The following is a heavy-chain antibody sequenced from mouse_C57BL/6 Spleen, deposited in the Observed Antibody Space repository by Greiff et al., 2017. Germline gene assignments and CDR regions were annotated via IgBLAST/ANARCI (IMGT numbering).Heavy chain of an antibody. D-gene: IGHD1-1*01. CDR1: GYTFTSYW. CDR2: IDPSDSYT. V-gene: IGHV1-69*01. Sequence: QVQLQQPGAELVMPGASVKLSCKASGYTFTSYWMHWVKQRPGQGLEWIGEIDPSDSYTNYNQKFKGKSTLTVDKSSSTAYMQLSSLTSEDSAVYYRARRYYGSSYEFAYWGQGTLVTVSA. J-gene: IGHJ3*01. CDR3: ARRYYGSSYEFAY.